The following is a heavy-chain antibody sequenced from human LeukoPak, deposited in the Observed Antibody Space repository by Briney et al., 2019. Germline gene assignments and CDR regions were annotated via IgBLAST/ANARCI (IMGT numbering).Heavy chain of an antibody. CDR2: INSDGSST. CDR1: GFTFSSDW. D-gene: IGHD3-22*01. CDR3: TRGGDSSGYYYTIDY. Sequence: GGSLRLSCAASGFTFSSDWMHWVRQAPGKGLVWVSRINSDGSSTSYADSVKGRFTISRDNAKNTLYLQMNSLRAEDTAVYYCTRGGDSSGYYYTIDYWGQGTLVTVSS. V-gene: IGHV3-74*01. J-gene: IGHJ4*02.